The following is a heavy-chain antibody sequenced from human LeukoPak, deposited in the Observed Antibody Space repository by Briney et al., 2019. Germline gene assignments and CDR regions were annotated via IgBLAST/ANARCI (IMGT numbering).Heavy chain of an antibody. D-gene: IGHD3-22*01. CDR1: GFTFSSYG. CDR3: ARDVGRRGYYDSSGYYHFDY. Sequence: GSLRLSCAASGFTFSSYGMNWVRQAPGKGLEWVSYISSTSSTIYYAGSVKGRFTISRDNAKNSLYLQMNSLRAEDTAVYYCARDVGRRGYYDSSGYYHFDYWGQGTLVTVSS. CDR2: ISSTSSTI. J-gene: IGHJ4*02. V-gene: IGHV3-48*04.